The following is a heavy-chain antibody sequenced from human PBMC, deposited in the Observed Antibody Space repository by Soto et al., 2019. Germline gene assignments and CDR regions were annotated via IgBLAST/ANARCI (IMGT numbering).Heavy chain of an antibody. CDR1: GFTFSSYW. CDR2: IKQDGSEK. Sequence: EVQLVESGGGLVQPGGSLRLSCAASGFTFSSYWMSWVHQAPGKGLEWVANIKQDGSEKYYVDSVKGRFTISRDNAKNSLYLQMNSLRAEDTAVYYCAREVRRVTIFGVVTPSGWFDPWGQGTLVTVSS. V-gene: IGHV3-7*03. D-gene: IGHD3-3*01. CDR3: AREVRRVTIFGVVTPSGWFDP. J-gene: IGHJ5*02.